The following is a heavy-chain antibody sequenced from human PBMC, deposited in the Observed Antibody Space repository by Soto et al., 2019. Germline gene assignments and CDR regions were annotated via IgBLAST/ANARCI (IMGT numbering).Heavy chain of an antibody. CDR3: ARSPSTSSIGTVDL. V-gene: IGHV4-4*07. CDR2: IYLSGTT. D-gene: IGHD6-6*01. CDR1: GGSISSFY. J-gene: IGHJ3*01. Sequence: QVQLQESGPGLVRPSETLALTCTVSGGSISSFYWNWIRLSAGRGLEWIGRIYLSGTTTYNPSLQSRVTMSVDTSKNQFSLKLSSLTAADTAVYYCARSPSTSSIGTVDLWGQGTKVTVSS.